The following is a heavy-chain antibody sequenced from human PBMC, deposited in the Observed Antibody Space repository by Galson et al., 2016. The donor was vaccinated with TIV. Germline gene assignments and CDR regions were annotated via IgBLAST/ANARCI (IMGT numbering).Heavy chain of an antibody. CDR1: GYKFNSYW. J-gene: IGHJ3*01. V-gene: IGHV5-51*01. Sequence: SGAEVKKPGESLKISCQSSGYKFNSYWIGWVRQMPGKGPEWMGIIYPGDSDSRKSPSFQGQVTMSVDKSINTASLQLSSLKASDTAMYYCARQSENAYDVWGQGTLVTVSS. CDR3: ARQSENAYDV. CDR2: IYPGDSDS.